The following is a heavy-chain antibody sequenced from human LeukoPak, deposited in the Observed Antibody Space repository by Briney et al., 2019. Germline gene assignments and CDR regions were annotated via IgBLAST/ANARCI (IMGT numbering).Heavy chain of an antibody. V-gene: IGHV4-39*02. CDR3: AREDSSGYSWEKYYFDY. CDR1: GGSISSSSYY. J-gene: IGHJ4*02. CDR2: IYYSGST. Sequence: SETLSLTCTVSGGSISSSSYYWSWIRQPPGKGLEWIGSIYYSGSTYYNPSLKSRVTISVDTSKNQFSLKLSSETAADTAVYYCAREDSSGYSWEKYYFDYWGQGTLVTVSS. D-gene: IGHD3-22*01.